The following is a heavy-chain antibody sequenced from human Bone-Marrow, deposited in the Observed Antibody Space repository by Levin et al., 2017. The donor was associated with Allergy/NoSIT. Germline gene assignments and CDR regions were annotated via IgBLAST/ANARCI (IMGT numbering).Heavy chain of an antibody. J-gene: IGHJ4*02. CDR2: INPSGGST. D-gene: IGHD3-22*01. V-gene: IGHV1-46*01. CDR3: ARDGVPNYYDSSGYYPDY. CDR1: GYTFTSYY. Sequence: ASVKVSCKASGYTFTSYYMHWVRQAPGQGLEWMGIINPSGGSTSYAQKFQGRVTMTRDTSTSTVYMELSSLRSEDTAVYYCARDGVPNYYDSSGYYPDYWGQGTLVTVSS.